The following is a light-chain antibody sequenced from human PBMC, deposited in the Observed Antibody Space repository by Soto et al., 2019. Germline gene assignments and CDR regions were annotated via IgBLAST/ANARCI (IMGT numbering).Light chain of an antibody. J-gene: IGKJ2*01. CDR2: GAS. Sequence: EIVLTQSPGTLSLSPGERATLSCRASQSVSSSYLAWYQQKPGQAPRLLIYGASSRATGIPDRFSGSGSGTDFTLTISRLEPEDFAVYYCQHYYSYPYTFGQGTTLQMK. CDR1: QSVSSSY. V-gene: IGKV3-20*01. CDR3: QHYYSYPYT.